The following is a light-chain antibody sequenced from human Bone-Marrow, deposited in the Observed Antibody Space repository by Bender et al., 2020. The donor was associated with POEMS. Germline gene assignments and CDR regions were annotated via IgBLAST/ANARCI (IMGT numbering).Light chain of an antibody. CDR2: RSD. CDR3: AAWDDRMSVV. Sequence: QSVLTQPPSVSGTPGQRVTIYCSGSSSNIGSYHVYWYQQVPGTAPKLLIYRSDQRPSGVPDRFSGSKSGTSASLAISGVRPEDEADYFCAAWDDRMSVVFGGGTKVTVL. J-gene: IGLJ2*01. V-gene: IGLV1-47*01. CDR1: SSNIGSYH.